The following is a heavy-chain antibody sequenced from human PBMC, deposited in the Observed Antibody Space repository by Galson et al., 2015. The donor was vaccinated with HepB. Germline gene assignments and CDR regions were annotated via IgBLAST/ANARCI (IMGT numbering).Heavy chain of an antibody. CDR2: ISYDGSNK. Sequence: SLRLSCASSGFTFSSFGMNWVRQAPGKGLEWVAFISYDGSNKYYADSVKGRFTISRDNSKYTLSLQMNSLKADDTAVYYCAKELGSNPYYYYGMDVWGQGTTVTVSS. CDR3: AKELGSNPYYYYGMDV. J-gene: IGHJ6*02. D-gene: IGHD6-13*01. V-gene: IGHV3-30*18. CDR1: GFTFSSFG.